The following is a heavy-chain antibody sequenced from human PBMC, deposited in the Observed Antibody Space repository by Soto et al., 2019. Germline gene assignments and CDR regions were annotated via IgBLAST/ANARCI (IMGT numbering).Heavy chain of an antibody. CDR3: ATALGCRSTSCTLDY. V-gene: IGHV1-69*01. D-gene: IGHD2-2*01. CDR2: IIPVSGAA. J-gene: IGHJ4*02. Sequence: QVQLVQSGAEVKKPGSSVKVSCKASGGTFGSYAFSWVRQAPGQGLEWMGGIIPVSGAAHYAQKFQGRVKITADESTSTAYMELSSLSSQDTAVYYCATALGCRSTSCTLDYWGQVTRGIVSS. CDR1: GGTFGSYA.